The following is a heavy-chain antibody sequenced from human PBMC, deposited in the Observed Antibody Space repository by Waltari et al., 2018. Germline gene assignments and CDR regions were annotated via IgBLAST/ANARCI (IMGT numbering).Heavy chain of an antibody. Sequence: QVQLQQWGAGLLKPSETLSLTCAVYGGSFSGYYWSWIRQPPGKGLEWIGEINHSGSTNDNPSLKSRVTISVDTSKNQFSLKLSSVTAADTAVYYCAVLAAAGDSDYWGQGTLVTVSS. J-gene: IGHJ4*02. CDR2: INHSGST. D-gene: IGHD6-13*01. CDR1: GGSFSGYY. CDR3: AVLAAAGDSDY. V-gene: IGHV4-34*01.